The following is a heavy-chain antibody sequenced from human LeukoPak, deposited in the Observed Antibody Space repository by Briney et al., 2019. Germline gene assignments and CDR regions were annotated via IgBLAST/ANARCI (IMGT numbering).Heavy chain of an antibody. D-gene: IGHD2-2*01. J-gene: IGHJ4*02. CDR3: ARGNCSSTSCYGDY. CDR1: GFTFSSYA. V-gene: IGHV3-64*01. Sequence: PGRSLRLSCAASGFTFSSYAMHWVRQAPGKGLEYVSGISSNGGSTYYANSVKGRFTISRDNSKNTLYLQMGSLRAEDMAVYYCARGNCSSTSCYGDYWGQGTLVTVSS. CDR2: ISSNGGST.